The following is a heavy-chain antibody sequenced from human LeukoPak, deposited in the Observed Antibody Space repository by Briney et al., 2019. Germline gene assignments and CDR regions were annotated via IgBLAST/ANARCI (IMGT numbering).Heavy chain of an antibody. CDR1: GFTFSSYA. Sequence: AGGSLRLSCAASGFTFSSYAMSWVRQAPGKGLEWVSAISGSGGSTYYADSVKGRFTISRDNSKNTLYLQMNSLRAEDTAVYYCAKDLRSPYYYYYMDVWGKGTTVTVSS. J-gene: IGHJ6*03. CDR2: ISGSGGST. V-gene: IGHV3-23*01. CDR3: AKDLRSPYYYYYMDV.